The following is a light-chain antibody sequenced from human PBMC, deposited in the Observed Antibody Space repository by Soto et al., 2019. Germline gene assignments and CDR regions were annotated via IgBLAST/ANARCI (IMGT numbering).Light chain of an antibody. V-gene: IGLV2-8*01. CDR2: EVV. J-gene: IGLJ1*01. Sequence: QSALTQPPSASGSPGQSVTISCTGIKNDIGVYDFFSWYQHHPGKAPRLIIYEVVQRPSGVPDRFSGSKSGKTASLTVSGLQAADEADYFCKSHAGSNNYVFGRGTKV. CDR3: KSHAGSNNYV. CDR1: KNDIGVYDF.